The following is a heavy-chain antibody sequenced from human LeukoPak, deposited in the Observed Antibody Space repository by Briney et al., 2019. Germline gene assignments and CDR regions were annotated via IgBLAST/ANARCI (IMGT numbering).Heavy chain of an antibody. V-gene: IGHV3-15*01. J-gene: IGHJ4*02. CDR3: TTDYYDSSGCYY. D-gene: IGHD3-22*01. CDR1: GFTFSNAW. CDR2: IKSKTDGGTT. Sequence: GGSLRLSCAASGFTFSNAWMSWVRQAPGKGLEWVGRIKSKTDGGTTDYAAPVKGRFTIPRDDSKNTLYLQMNSLKTEDTAVYYCTTDYYDSSGCYYWGQGTLVTVSS.